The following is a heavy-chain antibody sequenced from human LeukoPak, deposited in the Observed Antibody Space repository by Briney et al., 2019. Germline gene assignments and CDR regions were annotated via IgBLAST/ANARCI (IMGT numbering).Heavy chain of an antibody. Sequence: GGSLRLSCAASGSTFIYYSLNWVRQAPGKGLEWVSSISSSGSYIHYADSVKGRFTISRDNAKNSLYLQMNSLRAEDTAVYYCAKLAPKVVTAVTFDYWGQGTLVTVSS. CDR3: AKLAPKVVTAVTFDY. CDR1: GSTFIYYS. CDR2: ISSSGSYI. J-gene: IGHJ4*02. V-gene: IGHV3-21*04. D-gene: IGHD2-21*02.